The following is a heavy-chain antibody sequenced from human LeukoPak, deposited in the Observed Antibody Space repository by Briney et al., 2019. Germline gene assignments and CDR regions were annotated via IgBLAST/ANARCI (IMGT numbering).Heavy chain of an antibody. Sequence: PSETLSLTCTVSGGSISSYYWSWIRQPPGKGLEWIGYIYYSGSTNYNPSLKSRVTISVDTSKNQFSLRLSSVTAAATAVYYCARVTGYMIEDYFDYWGQGTLITVSS. V-gene: IGHV4-59*01. J-gene: IGHJ4*02. CDR2: IYYSGST. D-gene: IGHD3-22*01. CDR3: ARVTGYMIEDYFDY. CDR1: GGSISSYY.